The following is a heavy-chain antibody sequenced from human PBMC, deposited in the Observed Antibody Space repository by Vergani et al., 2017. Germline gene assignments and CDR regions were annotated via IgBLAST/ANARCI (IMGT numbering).Heavy chain of an antibody. CDR3: AKDLGTSSGGGWFDP. CDR2: ISWNSNSI. Sequence: EVQLEESGGGLVLPGRSLRLSCVASGFTSAGYAMHWVRQAPGKGLEWVSGISWNSNSIGYADSVKGRFTISRDNAKNSLYLQMKSLRAEDTASYYCAKDLGTSSGGGWFDPWGQGTLVTVSS. D-gene: IGHD6-6*01. V-gene: IGHV3-9*02. CDR1: GFTSAGYA. J-gene: IGHJ5*02.